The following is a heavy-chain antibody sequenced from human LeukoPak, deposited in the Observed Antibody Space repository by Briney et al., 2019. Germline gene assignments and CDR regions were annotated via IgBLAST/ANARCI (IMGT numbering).Heavy chain of an antibody. CDR2: ISGSGGSK. Sequence: GGSLRLSCAASGFTFSSYAMSWVRQAPGKGLEWVSTISGSGGSKYYADSVKGRFTISRDNSKNTLYLQMNSLRAEDTAVYYCASSFGAAYYGMDVWGQGTTVTVSS. CDR3: ASSFGAAYYGMDV. J-gene: IGHJ6*02. CDR1: GFTFSSYA. D-gene: IGHD3-10*01. V-gene: IGHV3-23*01.